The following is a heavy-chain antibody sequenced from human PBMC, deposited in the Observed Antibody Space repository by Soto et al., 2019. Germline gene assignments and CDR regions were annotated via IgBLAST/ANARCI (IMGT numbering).Heavy chain of an antibody. CDR1: GGTFSSYA. D-gene: IGHD3-10*01. CDR2: IIPIFGTA. V-gene: IGHV1-69*06. Sequence: GASVKVSCKASGGTFSSYAISWVRQAPGQGLEWMGGIIPIFGTANYAQKFQGRVTITADKSTSTAYMELSSLRSEDTAVYYCAGDMRAYYYGSGSYYRGEFDPWGQGTLVTVSS. J-gene: IGHJ5*02. CDR3: AGDMRAYYYGSGSYYRGEFDP.